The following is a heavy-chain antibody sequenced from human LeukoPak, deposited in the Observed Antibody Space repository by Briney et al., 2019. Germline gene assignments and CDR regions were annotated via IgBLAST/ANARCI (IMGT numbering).Heavy chain of an antibody. J-gene: IGHJ6*02. CDR2: INHSGST. Sequence: PSETLSLTCAVYGGSFSGYYWSWIRQPPGKWLEWIGEINHSGSTNYNPSLKSRVTISVDTSKNQFSLKLSSVTAADTAVYYCARSLAARPSNYYYYYGMDVWGQGTTVTVSS. D-gene: IGHD6-6*01. V-gene: IGHV4-34*01. CDR3: ARSLAARPSNYYYYYGMDV. CDR1: GGSFSGYY.